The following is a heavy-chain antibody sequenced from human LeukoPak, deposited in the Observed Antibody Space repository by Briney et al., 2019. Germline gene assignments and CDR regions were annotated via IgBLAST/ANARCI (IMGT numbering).Heavy chain of an antibody. V-gene: IGHV1-69*13. CDR1: VGTFSSYA. Sequence: SVKVSCKASVGTFSSYAISWVRQAPGQGIEWMGGIIPIFGTANYAQKFQGRVTITADESTSTAYMELSSLRSEDTAVYYCARVSHNYYYYYMDVWGKGTTVTVSS. CDR2: IIPIFGTA. CDR3: ARVSHNYYYYYMDV. J-gene: IGHJ6*03.